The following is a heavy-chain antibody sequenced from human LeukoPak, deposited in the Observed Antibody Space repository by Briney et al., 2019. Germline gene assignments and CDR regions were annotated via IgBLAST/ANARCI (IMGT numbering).Heavy chain of an antibody. D-gene: IGHD5-12*01. CDR1: GFTFTNAW. Sequence: GGSLRLSCAASGFTFTNAWMDWVRQAPGKGLEWVGRIKSRPDGGTTDYAAPVKCRFTISRDDSKNTLYLHMNSLKTEDTAVYYCITVYDSVANWGQGTLVTVSS. J-gene: IGHJ4*02. CDR3: ITVYDSVAN. V-gene: IGHV3-15*01. CDR2: IKSRPDGGTT.